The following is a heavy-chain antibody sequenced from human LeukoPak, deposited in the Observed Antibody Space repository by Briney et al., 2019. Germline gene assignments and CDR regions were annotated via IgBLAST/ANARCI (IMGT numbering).Heavy chain of an antibody. V-gene: IGHV3-9*01. CDR3: AKDFRVYGSGTYCPLGY. D-gene: IGHD3-10*01. Sequence: GRSLRLSCAASGFNFDNYVMHWVRQVPGKGLEWVSGISWNGGTIGYADSVKGRFTISRDNAKNSLFLQMNSLRAEDTALYYCAKDFRVYGSGTYCPLGYWGQGTLVTVSS. CDR1: GFNFDNYV. J-gene: IGHJ4*02. CDR2: ISWNGGTI.